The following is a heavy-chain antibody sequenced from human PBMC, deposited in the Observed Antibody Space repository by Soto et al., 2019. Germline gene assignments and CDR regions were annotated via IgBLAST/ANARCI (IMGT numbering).Heavy chain of an antibody. CDR1: GFTFSSYA. Sequence: PGGSLRLSCAASGFTFSSYAMSWVRQAPGKGLEWVSAISGSGGRTYYADSVKGRFTISRDNSKNTLYLQMNSLRAEDTAVYYCAKDIRRYSRFDYWGQGTLVTVSS. CDR3: AKDIRRYSRFDY. J-gene: IGHJ4*02. CDR2: ISGSGGRT. D-gene: IGHD4-4*01. V-gene: IGHV3-23*01.